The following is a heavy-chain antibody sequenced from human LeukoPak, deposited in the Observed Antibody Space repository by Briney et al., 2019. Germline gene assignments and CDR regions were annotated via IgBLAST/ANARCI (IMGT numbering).Heavy chain of an antibody. J-gene: IGHJ4*02. V-gene: IGHV5-51*01. CDR1: GRNFANFW. CDR3: ARRAYSGSGSSDY. CDR2: IHPTDSQT. Sequence: GESLKISCYDSGRNFANFWIGWVRQMPGKGLEWTGIIHPTDSQTLYSPSFQGQVTISVDRSINTAYLQWSSLKASDTAMYYCARRAYSGSGSSDYWGQGTLVTVSS. D-gene: IGHD3-10*01.